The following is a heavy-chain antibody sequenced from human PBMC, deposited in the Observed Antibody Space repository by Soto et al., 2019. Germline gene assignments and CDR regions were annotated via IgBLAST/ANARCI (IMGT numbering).Heavy chain of an antibody. CDR1: GFIFNNNA. CDR3: ARDRSRGWSYFDY. J-gene: IGHJ4*02. V-gene: IGHV3-30*03. CDR2: TLYDGSNK. D-gene: IGHD6-19*01. Sequence: QVQLVESGGGVVQPGRSLRLSCAASGFIFNNNAIHWVRQAPGKGLEWVAVTLYDGSNKYYADSVKGRFTISRDNSKNTLYLEMNSLRAEDTAVYYCARDRSRGWSYFDYWGQGTLVTVSS.